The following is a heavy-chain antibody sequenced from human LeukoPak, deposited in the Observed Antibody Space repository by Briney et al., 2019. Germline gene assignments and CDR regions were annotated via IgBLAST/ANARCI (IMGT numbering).Heavy chain of an antibody. CDR2: INHSGST. J-gene: IGHJ5*02. D-gene: IGHD3-16*01. V-gene: IGHV4-39*07. Sequence: PSETLSLTCTVSGGSISSSSYYWSWIRQPPGKGLEWIGEINHSGSTNYNPSLKSRVTISVDTSKNQFSLKLSSVTAADTAVYYCARGRLGELPTTPHQNNWFDPWGQGTLVTVSS. CDR3: ARGRLGELPTTPHQNNWFDP. CDR1: GGSISSSSYY.